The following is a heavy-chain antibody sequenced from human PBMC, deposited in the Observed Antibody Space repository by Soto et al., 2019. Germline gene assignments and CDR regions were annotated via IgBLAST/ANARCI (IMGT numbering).Heavy chain of an antibody. CDR3: AKQGGDCFGCRYWYFDG. CDR1: GCPFSSDA. Sequence: PGGPLRLSCAASGCPFSSDAMSWVRQAPGKGLEWVSGVSGSGGNTQYAESVKGQFTISRDNSKNTLYLQMNSLGAEDTAVYYCAKQGGDCFGCRYWYFDGWGRATLVTVYS. D-gene: IGHD2-21*02. CDR2: VSGSGGNT. J-gene: IGHJ2*01. V-gene: IGHV3-23*01.